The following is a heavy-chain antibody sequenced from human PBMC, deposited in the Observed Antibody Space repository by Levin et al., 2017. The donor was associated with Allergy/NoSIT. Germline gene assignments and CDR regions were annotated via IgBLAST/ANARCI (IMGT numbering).Heavy chain of an antibody. J-gene: IGHJ2*01. CDR3: ARDPAARRNSWYFDL. CDR2: IWYDGSNK. Sequence: GESLKISCAASGFTFSSYGMHWVRQAPGKGLEWVAVIWYDGSNKYYADSVKGRFTISRDNSKNTLYLQMNSLRAEDTAVYYCARDPAARRNSWYFDLWGRGTLVTVSS. D-gene: IGHD6-6*01. V-gene: IGHV3-33*01. CDR1: GFTFSSYG.